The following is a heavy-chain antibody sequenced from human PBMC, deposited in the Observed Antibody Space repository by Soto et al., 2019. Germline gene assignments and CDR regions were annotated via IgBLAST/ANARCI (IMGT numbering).Heavy chain of an antibody. CDR3: ARALRGLQNLLIDY. CDR2: IYYSGST. Sequence: SETLSLTCTVSGGSISSGGYYWSWIRQHPGKGLEWIGYIYYSGSTYYNPSLKSRVTISVDTSKSQFSLKLSSVTAADTAVYYCARALRGLQNLLIDYWGQGTLVTVSS. J-gene: IGHJ4*02. D-gene: IGHD3-16*01. V-gene: IGHV4-31*03. CDR1: GGSISSGGYY.